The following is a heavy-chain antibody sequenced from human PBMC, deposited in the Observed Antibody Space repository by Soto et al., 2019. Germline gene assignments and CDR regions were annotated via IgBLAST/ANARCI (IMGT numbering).Heavy chain of an antibody. J-gene: IGHJ3*02. Sequence: QVQLVQSGAEVKKPGASVKVSCKASGYTISRYGFSWVRQAPGQGLEWMGWISGYNGDRNYAHKVQGRVTMTIETSTSTADMELRRLRSDDTAVYYCTRVVRKGVAAPDIWGQGTMVTVSS. CDR3: TRVVRKGVAAPDI. CDR2: ISGYNGDR. D-gene: IGHD6-13*01. CDR1: GYTISRYG. V-gene: IGHV1-18*01.